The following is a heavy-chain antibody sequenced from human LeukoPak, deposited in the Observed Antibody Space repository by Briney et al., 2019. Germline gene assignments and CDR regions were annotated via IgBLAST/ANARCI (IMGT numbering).Heavy chain of an antibody. V-gene: IGHV3-23*01. CDR2: ISGSGGST. D-gene: IGHD5-18*01. Sequence: VGSLRLSCAASVFTFSSYAMSWVRQAPGKGLEWVSAISGSGGSTYYADSVKGRFTISRDNSKNTLYLQMNSLRAEDTAVYYCAKGDADTAMVTLDYCGQGTLVTVSS. J-gene: IGHJ4*02. CDR1: VFTFSSYA. CDR3: AKGDADTAMVTLDY.